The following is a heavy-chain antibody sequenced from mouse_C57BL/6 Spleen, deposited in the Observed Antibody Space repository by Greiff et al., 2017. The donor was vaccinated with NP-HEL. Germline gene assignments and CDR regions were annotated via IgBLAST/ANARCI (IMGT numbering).Heavy chain of an antibody. CDR3: ASDYYGSSPYYAMDY. Sequence: EVQLQQSGAELVKPGASVKLSCTASGFNIKDYYMHWVKQRTEQGLEWIGRIDPEDGETKYAPKFQGKATITADTSSNTAYLQFSSLTSEDTAVYYCASDYYGSSPYYAMDYWGQGTSVTVSS. D-gene: IGHD1-1*01. CDR2: IDPEDGET. J-gene: IGHJ4*01. V-gene: IGHV14-2*01. CDR1: GFNIKDYY.